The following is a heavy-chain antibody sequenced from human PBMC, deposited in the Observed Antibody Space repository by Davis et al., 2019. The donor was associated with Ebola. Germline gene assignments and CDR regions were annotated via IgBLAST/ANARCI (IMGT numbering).Heavy chain of an antibody. CDR1: GFTFSSYW. V-gene: IGHV3-74*01. CDR2: INPGGTSM. CDR3: ARALGGNAVNYGMDV. Sequence: HTGGSLRLSCAASGFTFSSYWMHWVRQAPGKGLEWVSRINPGGTSMTYADSVKGRFTISRDTPKNMVFLQMNSLRDDDTAVYYCARALGGNAVNYGMDVWGQGTTVTVSS. J-gene: IGHJ6*02. D-gene: IGHD4-23*01.